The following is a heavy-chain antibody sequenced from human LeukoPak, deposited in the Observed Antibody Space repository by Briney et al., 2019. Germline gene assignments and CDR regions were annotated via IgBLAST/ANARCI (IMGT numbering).Heavy chain of an antibody. D-gene: IGHD2-2*01. CDR2: INPNSGGT. J-gene: IGHJ4*02. V-gene: IGHV1-2*02. CDR1: GYTFTHNY. CDR3: TRGVGTSLFAD. Sequence: ASVKVSCKASGYTFTHNYIHWVRQAPGQGLEWMGWINPNSGGTNSAQRFQGRVTMTGDTSISTAYMDLSSLRSDDTAVYYCTRGVGTSLFADWGQGTLVTVSS.